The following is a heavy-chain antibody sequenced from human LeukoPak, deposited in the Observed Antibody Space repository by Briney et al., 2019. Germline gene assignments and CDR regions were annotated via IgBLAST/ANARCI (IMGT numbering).Heavy chain of an antibody. J-gene: IGHJ3*02. CDR1: GDSVSSNSAA. Sequence: SQTLSLTCAISGDSVSSNSAAWNWIRQSPSRGLEWLGRTYYRSKWYNDYAVSVKSRITINPDTSKNQFSLQLNSVTPEDTAVYYCARDEDDSSGYYHLRHAFDIWGQGTMVTVSS. V-gene: IGHV6-1*01. D-gene: IGHD3-22*01. CDR2: TYYRSKWYN. CDR3: ARDEDDSSGYYHLRHAFDI.